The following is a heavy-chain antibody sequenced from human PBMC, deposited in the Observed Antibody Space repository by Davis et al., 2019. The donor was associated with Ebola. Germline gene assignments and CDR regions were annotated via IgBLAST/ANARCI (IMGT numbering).Heavy chain of an antibody. CDR1: GFTFSAHT. CDR2: ISYDGSNK. J-gene: IGHJ3*02. CDR3: AKGGYTSGKDAFDI. Sequence: PGGSLRLSCSASGFTFSAHTMHWVRQAPGKGLEWVAVISYDGSNKYYADSVKGRFTISRDNSKNTLYLQMNSLRAEDTAVYYCAKGGYTSGKDAFDIWGQGTMVTVSS. V-gene: IGHV3-30*04. D-gene: IGHD6-19*01.